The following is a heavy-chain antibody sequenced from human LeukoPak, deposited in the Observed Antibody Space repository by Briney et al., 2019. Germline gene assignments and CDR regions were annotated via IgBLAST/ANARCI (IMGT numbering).Heavy chain of an antibody. J-gene: IGHJ3*02. CDR1: GFTFSSYG. CDR2: ISYDGSNK. D-gene: IGHD1-26*01. Sequence: PGGSLRLSCAASGFTFSSYGMHWVRQAPGKGLEWVAVISYDGSNKYCADSVEGRFTISRDNSKNTLYLQMNSLRAEDTAVYYCAKDQGSYYWGDAFNIWGQGTMVTVSS. V-gene: IGHV3-30*18. CDR3: AKDQGSYYWGDAFNI.